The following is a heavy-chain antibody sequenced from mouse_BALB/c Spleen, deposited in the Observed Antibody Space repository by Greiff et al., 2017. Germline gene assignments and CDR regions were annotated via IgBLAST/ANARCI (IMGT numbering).Heavy chain of an antibody. CDR1: GYSITSGYY. CDR2: ISYDGSN. J-gene: IGHJ1*01. V-gene: IGHV3-6*02. Sequence: EVQLQQSGPGLVKPSQSLSLTCSVTGYSITSGYYWNWIRQFPGNKLEWMGYISYDGSNNYNPSLKNRISITRDTSKNQFFLKLNSVTTEDTATYYGARVCVYWYFEVWGAGTTVTVSS. CDR3: ARVCVYWYFEV.